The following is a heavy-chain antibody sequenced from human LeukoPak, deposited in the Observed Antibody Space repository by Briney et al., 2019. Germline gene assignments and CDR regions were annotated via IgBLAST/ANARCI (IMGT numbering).Heavy chain of an antibody. CDR2: ISRNSGSI. J-gene: IGHJ4*02. V-gene: IGHV3-9*01. Sequence: GRSLRLSCAASGFTFDDYDMHWVRQAPGKGLEWVSGISRNSGSIGYADSVKGRFTITRDNAKNPLYLQMNRLRAEDTALYYCAKAPYYDILTAPYYFDYWGQGTLVTVSS. CDR3: AKAPYYDILTAPYYFDY. D-gene: IGHD3-9*01. CDR1: GFTFDDYD.